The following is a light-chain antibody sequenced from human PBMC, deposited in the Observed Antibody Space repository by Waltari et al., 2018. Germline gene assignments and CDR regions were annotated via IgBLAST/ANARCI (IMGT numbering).Light chain of an antibody. CDR3: QQYGSSPRHT. Sequence: NVLTQSPGTLSLSPGESATLSCRASQSVDSSYLAWYQQKPGQAPRLLIFRASTRAPCIPDRFSGNASGTDFTLTITRLEPEDFAVYYCQQYGSSPRHTFGQGTKLEIK. CDR2: RAS. V-gene: IGKV3-20*01. CDR1: QSVDSSY. J-gene: IGKJ2*01.